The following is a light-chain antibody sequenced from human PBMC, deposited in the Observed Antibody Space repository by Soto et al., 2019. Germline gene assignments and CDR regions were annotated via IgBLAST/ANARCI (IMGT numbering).Light chain of an antibody. J-gene: IGKJ4*01. CDR2: RAS. CDR1: QSVSSSF. V-gene: IGKV3-20*01. Sequence: EIVLTQSPDTLSLSPGERATLSCRASQSVSSSFLAWYHQKPGQAPRLLIYRASSRATGIPDRFTGSGSGTDLPFTISRLEPEDFAVYYCPQYESSPLTFGGGTKVEIK. CDR3: PQYESSPLT.